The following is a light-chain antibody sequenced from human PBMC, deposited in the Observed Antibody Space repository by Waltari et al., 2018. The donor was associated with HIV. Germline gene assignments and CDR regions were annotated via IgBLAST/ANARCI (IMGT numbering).Light chain of an antibody. CDR2: EGI. V-gene: IGLV2-23*01. J-gene: IGLJ3*02. CDR3: CSYAGSSNWV. CDR1: SSDVGSYTL. Sequence: QSALTQPASVSGSPGQSITISCTGSSSDVGSYTLVSWYQQHPGKAPKLMIFEGIKRPSGVSNRFSGSKSGNTASLTSSGLQAEDEADYYCCSYAGSSNWVFGGGTKLTVL.